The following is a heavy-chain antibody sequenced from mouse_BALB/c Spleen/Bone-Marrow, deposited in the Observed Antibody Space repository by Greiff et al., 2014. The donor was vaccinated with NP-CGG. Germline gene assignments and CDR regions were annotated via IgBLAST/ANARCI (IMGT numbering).Heavy chain of an antibody. CDR2: ISNGGTYT. Sequence: EVMLVESGGGLVKPGGSLKLSCAASGFTFSGFYMFWFRQTPERRLEWVATISNGGTYTYYPDSVKGRFTISRDNAKNNLYLQMSSLKSEDTAMYYCARSGERYGAMDYWGQGTSVTVTS. J-gene: IGHJ4*01. V-gene: IGHV5-4*02. CDR3: ARSGERYGAMDY. CDR1: GFTFSGFY. D-gene: IGHD1-1*02.